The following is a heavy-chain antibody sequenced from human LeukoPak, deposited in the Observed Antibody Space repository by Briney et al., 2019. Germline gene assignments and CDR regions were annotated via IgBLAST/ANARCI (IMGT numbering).Heavy chain of an antibody. V-gene: IGHV4-4*07. Sequence: PSETLSLTCTVSGGSIRTFYLSWIRQPVGKGLEWIGRMSPSATTYNPSLKSRVTISVDTSKNQFSLKPSSVTAADTAVYYCARGGDSSSFRDLDYWGQGTLVTVSS. D-gene: IGHD6-13*01. CDR1: GGSIRTFY. J-gene: IGHJ4*02. CDR2: MSPSATT. CDR3: ARGGDSSSFRDLDY.